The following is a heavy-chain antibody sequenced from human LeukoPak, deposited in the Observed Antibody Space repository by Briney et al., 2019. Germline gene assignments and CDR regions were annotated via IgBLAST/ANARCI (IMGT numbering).Heavy chain of an antibody. Sequence: ASVKVSCKVSGYTLTELSMHWVRQAPGKGLEWMGGFDPEDGETIYAQKFQGRVTMTEDTSTDTAYMELSSLRSEDTAVYYCVRNYYGSGSPDSSMDWFDPWGQGTLVTVSS. CDR2: FDPEDGET. V-gene: IGHV1-24*01. D-gene: IGHD3-10*01. CDR1: GYTLTELS. CDR3: VRNYYGSGSPDSSMDWFDP. J-gene: IGHJ5*02.